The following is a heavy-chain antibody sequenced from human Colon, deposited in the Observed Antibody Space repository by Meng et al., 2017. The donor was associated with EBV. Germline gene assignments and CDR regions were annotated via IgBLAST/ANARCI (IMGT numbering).Heavy chain of an antibody. D-gene: IGHD6-19*01. CDR2: IYYSGST. CDR1: CGSVSSGGYY. J-gene: IGHJ4*02. V-gene: IGHV4-31*03. Sequence: LPAPGPGQGKASHTLSLTGNVSCGSVSSGGYYVTWIPQPPGKGLEWFGHIYYSGSTFYNPSLKRRVIISIDTSKNQFSLNLRSVTAADTAVYYCARVSSGWDYFDYWGQGTLVTVSS. CDR3: ARVSSGWDYFDY.